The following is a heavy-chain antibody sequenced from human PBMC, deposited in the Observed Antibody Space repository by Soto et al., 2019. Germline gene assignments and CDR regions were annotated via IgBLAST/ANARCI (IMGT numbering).Heavy chain of an antibody. J-gene: IGHJ4*02. V-gene: IGHV4-39*01. CDR2: IYYSGST. D-gene: IGHD6-19*01. Sequence: PSETLSLTCTVSGGSISSCSYYWGWIRQPPGKGLEWIGSIYYSGSTYYNPSLKSRVTISVDTSKNQFSLKLSSVTAADTAVYYCARSVVAGTGIWGQGTLVTVSS. CDR1: GGSISSCSYY. CDR3: ARSVVAGTGI.